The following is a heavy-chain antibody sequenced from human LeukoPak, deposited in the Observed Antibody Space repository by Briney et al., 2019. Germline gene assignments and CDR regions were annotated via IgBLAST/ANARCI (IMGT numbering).Heavy chain of an antibody. J-gene: IGHJ4*02. CDR1: GYSISSGYY. V-gene: IGHV4-38-2*02. D-gene: IGHD2-15*01. Sequence: PSETLSLTCTVSGYSISSGYYWGWIRQPPGKGLEWIGSIYHSGSTYYNPSLKSRVTISVDTSKNQFSLKLSSVTAADTAVYYCARNGPRCSGGSCYEYFDYWGQGTLVTVSS. CDR3: ARNGPRCSGGSCYEYFDY. CDR2: IYHSGST.